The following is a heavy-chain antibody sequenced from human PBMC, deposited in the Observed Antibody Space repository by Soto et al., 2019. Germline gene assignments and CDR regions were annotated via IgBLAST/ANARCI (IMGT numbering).Heavy chain of an antibody. D-gene: IGHD3-16*01. CDR2: ISSSGSTI. V-gene: IGHV3-48*03. Sequence: PGGSLRLSCAASGFTFSSYEMNWVRQAPGRGLEWVSYISSSGSTIYYADSVKGRFTISRDNAKNSLYLQMNSLRAEDTAVYYCARSSVITFGGVVDYWGQGTLVTVS. CDR1: GFTFSSYE. CDR3: ARSSVITFGGVVDY. J-gene: IGHJ4*02.